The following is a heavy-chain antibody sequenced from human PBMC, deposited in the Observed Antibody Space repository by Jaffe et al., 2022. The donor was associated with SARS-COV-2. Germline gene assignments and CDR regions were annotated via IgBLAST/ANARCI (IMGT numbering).Heavy chain of an antibody. D-gene: IGHD3-10*01. CDR1: GGSFSGHS. Sequence: QVQLHQWGAGLLKPWETLSLTCAVYGGSFSGHSWNWIRQSPGKRPEWIGEINHIGSVHYNPSLKSRVTMSVDRSRSQVSLTLTSLTAADTAVYYCVRGATMVRGPNTYHMDVWGQGTTVAVSS. CDR2: INHIGSV. V-gene: IGHV4-34*01. CDR3: VRGATMVRGPNTYHMDV. J-gene: IGHJ6*03.